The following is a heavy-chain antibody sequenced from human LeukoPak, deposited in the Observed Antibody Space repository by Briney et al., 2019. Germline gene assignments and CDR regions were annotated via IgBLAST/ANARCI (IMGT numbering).Heavy chain of an antibody. CDR1: GGTFSSYA. J-gene: IGHJ5*02. CDR3: AGRGSGSRENWFDP. V-gene: IGHV1-69*06. Sequence: GASVKVSCKASGGTFSSYAISWVRQAPGQGLEWMGGIIPIFGTANYAQKFQGRVTITADKSTSTAYMELSSLRSEDTAVYYCAGRGSGSRENWFDPWGQGTLVTVSS. CDR2: IIPIFGTA. D-gene: IGHD3-10*01.